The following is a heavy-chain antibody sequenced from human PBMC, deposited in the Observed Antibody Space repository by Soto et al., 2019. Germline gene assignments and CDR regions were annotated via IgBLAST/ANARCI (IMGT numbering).Heavy chain of an antibody. J-gene: IGHJ4*02. Sequence: GGSLRLSCAASGFTFSSYAMGWVRQGPGKGLEWVAVVSIGGSTHYADSVRGRFTISRDNSKNTLSLQMNSLTAEDTAVYFCAKRRGAGGHFDYWGQGAPVTVSS. D-gene: IGHD2-15*01. CDR2: VSIGGST. V-gene: IGHV3-23*01. CDR3: AKRRGAGGHFDY. CDR1: GFTFSSYA.